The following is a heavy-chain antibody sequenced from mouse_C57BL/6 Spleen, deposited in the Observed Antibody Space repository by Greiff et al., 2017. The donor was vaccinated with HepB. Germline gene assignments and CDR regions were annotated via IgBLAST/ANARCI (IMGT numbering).Heavy chain of an antibody. CDR3: ARLITTVVGRGYFDV. CDR2: ISSGGSYT. D-gene: IGHD1-1*01. J-gene: IGHJ1*03. Sequence: EVMLVESGGDLVKPGGSLKLSCAASGFTFSSYGMSWVRQTPDKRLEWVATISSGGSYTYYPDSVKGRFTISRDNAKNTLYLQMSSLKSEDTAMYYWARLITTVVGRGYFDVWGTGTTVTVSS. CDR1: GFTFSSYG. V-gene: IGHV5-6*01.